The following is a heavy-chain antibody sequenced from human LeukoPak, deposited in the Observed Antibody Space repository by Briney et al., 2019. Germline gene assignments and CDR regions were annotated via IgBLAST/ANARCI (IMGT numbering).Heavy chain of an antibody. CDR1: GFTFSSYA. Sequence: PGGSLRLSCAASGFTFSSYAMSWVRQAPGKGLEWVSAISGSGGSTYYTDPVKGRFTISRDNSKNTLYLQMNSLRAEDTAVYYCAKDSDRDPTRDYWGQGTLVTVSS. D-gene: IGHD2-15*01. CDR3: AKDSDRDPTRDY. CDR2: ISGSGGST. J-gene: IGHJ4*02. V-gene: IGHV3-23*01.